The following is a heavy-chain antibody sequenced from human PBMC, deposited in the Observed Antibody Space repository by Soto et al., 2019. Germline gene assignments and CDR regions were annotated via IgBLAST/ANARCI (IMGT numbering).Heavy chain of an antibody. CDR1: GFTFSNAG. D-gene: IGHD2-2*02. CDR2: IKSKTDGGTT. Sequence: VGSLRLSCASSGFTFSNAGMSCGRQAPGKGLEWVGRIKSKTDGGTTDYAAPVKGRFTISRDDSKNTLYLQMNSLKTEDEAVYYCTTDLCSRTSCYMELDYWGQGAQETVSS. V-gene: IGHV3-15*01. CDR3: TTDLCSRTSCYMELDY. J-gene: IGHJ4*02.